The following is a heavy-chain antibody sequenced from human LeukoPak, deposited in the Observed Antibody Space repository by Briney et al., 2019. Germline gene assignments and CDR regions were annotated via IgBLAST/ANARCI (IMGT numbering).Heavy chain of an antibody. CDR3: ARIEYSSSRYYYYYMDV. D-gene: IGHD6-6*01. J-gene: IGHJ6*03. CDR2: IYHSGST. CDR1: GYSISSGYY. V-gene: IGHV4-38-2*02. Sequence: SETLSLTCTVSGYSISSGYYWGWIRPPPGKGLEWIGSIYHSGSTYYNPSLKSRVTISVDTSKNQFSLKLSSVTAADTAVYYCARIEYSSSRYYYYYMDVWAKGPRSPSP.